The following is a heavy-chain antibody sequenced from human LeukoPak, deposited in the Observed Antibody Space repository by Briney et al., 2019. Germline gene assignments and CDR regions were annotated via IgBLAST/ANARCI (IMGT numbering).Heavy chain of an antibody. Sequence: GGSLRLSCAASGFTFSSYGMHWVRQAPGKGLEWVAVIWYDGSNKYYADSVKGRFTISRDNSKNTLYLQMNSLRAEDTAVYYCARGQYSGRYYPFDPWGQGTLVTVSS. V-gene: IGHV3-33*01. CDR3: ARGQYSGRYYPFDP. D-gene: IGHD1-26*01. CDR1: GFTFSSYG. J-gene: IGHJ5*02. CDR2: IWYDGSNK.